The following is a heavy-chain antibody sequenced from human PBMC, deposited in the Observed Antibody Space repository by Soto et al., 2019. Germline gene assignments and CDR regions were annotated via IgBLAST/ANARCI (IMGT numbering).Heavy chain of an antibody. V-gene: IGHV1-18*01. CDR2: ISAYNGNT. CDR3: ARVWVRGDYDLGPFDY. CDR1: GYTFTSYG. Sequence: GASVKVSCKASGYTFTSYGISWVRQAPGQGLEWMGWISAYNGNTNYAQKLQGRVAMTTDTSTSTAYMELRNLRSDDTAVYYCARVWVRGDYDLGPFDYWGQGTLVTVSS. D-gene: IGHD4-17*01. J-gene: IGHJ4*02.